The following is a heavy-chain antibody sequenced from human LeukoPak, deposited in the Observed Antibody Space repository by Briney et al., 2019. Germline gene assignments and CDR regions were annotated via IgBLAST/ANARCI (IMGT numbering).Heavy chain of an antibody. CDR3: ARGGIMIPYLDWFDP. CDR2: IYHSGST. J-gene: IGHJ5*02. CDR1: GYSISSGYY. D-gene: IGHD3-16*01. V-gene: IGHV4-38-2*02. Sequence: PSETLSLTCTVSGYSISSGYYWGWIRQPPGKGVEWIGSIYHSGSTYYNPSLKSRVTISVDTSKNQFSLKLSSVTAADTAVYYCARGGIMIPYLDWFDPWGQGTLVTVSS.